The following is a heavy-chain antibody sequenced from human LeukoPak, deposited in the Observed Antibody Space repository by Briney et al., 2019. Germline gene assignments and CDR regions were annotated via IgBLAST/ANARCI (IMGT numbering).Heavy chain of an antibody. D-gene: IGHD2-15*01. CDR1: GASISSSTYY. V-gene: IGHV4-39*01. J-gene: IGHJ6*01. CDR3: ARHSGSGYYFYFYTMDV. Sequence: SETLSLTCTVSGASISSSTYYWGWIRQPPGKGLEWIGCIYETGSTYYKSSLKSRVTISVDTSKNQFSLKLSSVTAADPAVYYCARHSGSGYYFYFYTMDVWGQGATVTVSS. CDR2: IYETGST.